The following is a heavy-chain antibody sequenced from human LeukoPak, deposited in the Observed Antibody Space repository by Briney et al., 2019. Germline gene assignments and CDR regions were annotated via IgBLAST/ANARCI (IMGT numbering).Heavy chain of an antibody. J-gene: IGHJ5*01. V-gene: IGHV1-69*05. CDR1: GGTFSSYA. CDR3: ARGINGPTAIYNWLDS. Sequence: SVKVSCKASGGTFSSYAITWVRQAPGQGLEWMGGIIPIFDTPNYAQKFQGRVTITTDESTSTAYMGLSSLRSEDTAVYYCARGINGPTAIYNWLDSWGQGTLVTVSS. D-gene: IGHD2-2*02. CDR2: IIPIFDTP.